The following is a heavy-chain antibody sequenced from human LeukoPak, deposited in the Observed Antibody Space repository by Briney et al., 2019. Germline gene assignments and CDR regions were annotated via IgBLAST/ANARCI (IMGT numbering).Heavy chain of an antibody. CDR2: INPSRST. J-gene: IGHJ4*02. CDR3: ASLSSYPSFFDY. CDR1: GGSFSGYY. Sequence: SETLSLTCAVYGGSFSGYYWSWIRQPPGKGLEWIGEINPSRSTNYNPSLKSRVTISVDTSKDQFSLKLSSVTAADTAVYYCASLSSYPSFFDYWGQGTLVTVSS. D-gene: IGHD2-2*01. V-gene: IGHV4-34*01.